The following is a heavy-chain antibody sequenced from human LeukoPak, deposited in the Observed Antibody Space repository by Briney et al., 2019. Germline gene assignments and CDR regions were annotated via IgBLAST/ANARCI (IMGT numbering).Heavy chain of an antibody. V-gene: IGHV3-21*01. J-gene: IGHJ6*03. CDR1: GFTFRSYA. CDR2: ISGSGAKT. CDR3: ARGTDSGSYYLWYYYMDV. D-gene: IGHD1-26*01. Sequence: GGSLRLSCEASGFTFRSYAMTWVRQAPGKGLEWVSAISGSGAKTYYADSVKGRFTISRDNAKNSLYLQMNSLRAEDTAVYYCARGTDSGSYYLWYYYMDVWGKGTTVTVSS.